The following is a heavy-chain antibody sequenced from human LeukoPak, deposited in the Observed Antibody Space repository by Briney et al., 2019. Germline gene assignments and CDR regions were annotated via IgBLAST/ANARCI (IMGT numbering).Heavy chain of an antibody. CDR3: AGEGDSSSWYRNFDY. J-gene: IGHJ4*02. V-gene: IGHV1-2*02. CDR1: GYTFTGYY. CDR2: INPNSGGT. Sequence: GASVKVSCKASGYTFTGYYMHWVRQAPGQGLEWMGLINPNSGGTNYAQKFQGRVTMTRDTSISTAYMELSRLRSDDTAVYYCAGEGDSSSWYRNFDYWGQGTLVTVSS. D-gene: IGHD6-13*01.